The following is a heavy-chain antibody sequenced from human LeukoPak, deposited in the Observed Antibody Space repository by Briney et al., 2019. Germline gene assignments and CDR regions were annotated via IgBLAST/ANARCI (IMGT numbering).Heavy chain of an antibody. D-gene: IGHD3-16*01. CDR1: GDSIRNYY. V-gene: IGHV4-4*07. CDR2: IYLSGET. CDR3: ARGQNRDIGVY. Sequence: SETLSLTCTVSGDSIRNYYWSWIRQPAGKGLEWVGRIYLSGETNYNPSLNSRVTISVDTSKNQFSLKLSSVTAADTAVYYCARGQNRDIGVYWGQGTLVTVSS. J-gene: IGHJ4*02.